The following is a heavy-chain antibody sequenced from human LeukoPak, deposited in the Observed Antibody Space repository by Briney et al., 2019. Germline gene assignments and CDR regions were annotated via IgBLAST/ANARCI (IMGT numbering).Heavy chain of an antibody. CDR1: GYTFTSYG. J-gene: IGHJ4*02. CDR2: ISAYNGNT. V-gene: IGHV1-18*01. CDR3: ARDQDYYDSSGYIPAD. Sequence: ASVKVSCKASGYTFTSYGISWVRQAPGQGLEWMGWISAYNGNTNYAQKLQGRVTMTTDTSTSTAYMELRSLRSDDTAVYYCARDQDYYDSSGYIPADWGQGTLVTVSS. D-gene: IGHD3-22*01.